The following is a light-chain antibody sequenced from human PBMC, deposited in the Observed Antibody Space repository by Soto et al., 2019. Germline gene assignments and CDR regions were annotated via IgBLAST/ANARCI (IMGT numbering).Light chain of an antibody. V-gene: IGKV1-5*01. CDR1: QSISSW. CDR2: DAS. CDR3: QQYNDYSAWT. J-gene: IGKJ1*01. Sequence: DIQMTQSPSTLSASVGDRVTITCRASQSISSWLAWYQQKPGKAPNLLIYDASSLESGVPTRFSGSGSGTEFTLTISSLRPDDFATYYCQQYNDYSAWTFGQGTKVDI.